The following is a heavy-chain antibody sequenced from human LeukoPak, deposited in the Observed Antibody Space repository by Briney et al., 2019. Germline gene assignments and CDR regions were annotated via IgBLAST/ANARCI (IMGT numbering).Heavy chain of an antibody. J-gene: IGHJ4*02. CDR2: IIGGGGST. D-gene: IGHD2-2*01. CDR3: AHGAMYQLDY. V-gene: IGHV3-23*01. Sequence: GGTLRLSCAASGFPFSSHGMSWVRQAPGKGLEWVSGIIGGGGSTYYADSVKGRFTISGDNSRNTLFLQMNSLRAEDTAVYYCAHGAMYQLDYWGQGTLVTVSS. CDR1: GFPFSSHG.